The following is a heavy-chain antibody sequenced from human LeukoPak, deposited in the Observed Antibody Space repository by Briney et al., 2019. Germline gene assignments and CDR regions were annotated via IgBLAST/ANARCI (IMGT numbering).Heavy chain of an antibody. J-gene: IGHJ5*02. V-gene: IGHV3-48*04. D-gene: IGHD2/OR15-2a*01. Sequence: GGSLRLSCAASGFTFSSYSMNWVRQAPGKGLEWVSYISSSSSTIYYADSVKGRFTISRDNAKNSLYLQMNSLRAEDTAVYYCAAQKSHYLRHFDPWGQGTLVTVSS. CDR2: ISSSSSTI. CDR1: GFTFSSYS. CDR3: AAQKSHYLRHFDP.